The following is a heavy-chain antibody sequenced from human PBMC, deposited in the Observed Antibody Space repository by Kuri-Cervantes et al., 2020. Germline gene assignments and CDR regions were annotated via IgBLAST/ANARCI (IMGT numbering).Heavy chain of an antibody. D-gene: IGHD3-22*01. V-gene: IGHV1-2*02. CDR3: ARDLFTTKLYYYGMDV. CDR1: GYTFTGYY. J-gene: IGHJ6*02. CDR2: INPNSGGT. Sequence: ASVKVSCKASGYTFTGYYMHWVRQAPGQGLEWMGWINPNSGGTNYAQKLQGRVTMTTDTSTSTAYMELRSLRSDDTAVYYCARDLFTTKLYYYGMDVWGQGTTVTVSS.